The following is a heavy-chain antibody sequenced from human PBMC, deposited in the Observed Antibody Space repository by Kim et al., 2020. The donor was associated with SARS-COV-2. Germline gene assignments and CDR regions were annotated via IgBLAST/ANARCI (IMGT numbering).Heavy chain of an antibody. Sequence: GESLKISCKGSGYSFTSYWISWVRQMPGKGLEWMGRIDPSDSYTNYSPSFQGHVTISADKSISTAYLQWSSLKASDTAMYYCAGIGGGYPERWMNYGMDVWGQGTTVTVSS. V-gene: IGHV5-10-1*01. CDR1: GYSFTSYW. D-gene: IGHD5-12*01. J-gene: IGHJ6*02. CDR2: IDPSDSYT. CDR3: AGIGGGYPERWMNYGMDV.